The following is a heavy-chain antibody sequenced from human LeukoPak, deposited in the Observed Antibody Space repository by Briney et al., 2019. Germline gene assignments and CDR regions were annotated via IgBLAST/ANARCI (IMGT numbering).Heavy chain of an antibody. D-gene: IGHD1-7*01. CDR2: ISNNGANT. Sequence: GGSLRLSCAASGFTFNNYAMAWVRRPPGKGLEWVSAISNNGANTYYADSVKGRFTISRDSSKNTLYLQMNTLRAEDTAVYYCAKVNAGNYLSYFDYWGQGTLVTVSS. J-gene: IGHJ4*02. V-gene: IGHV3-23*01. CDR3: AKVNAGNYLSYFDY. CDR1: GFTFNNYA.